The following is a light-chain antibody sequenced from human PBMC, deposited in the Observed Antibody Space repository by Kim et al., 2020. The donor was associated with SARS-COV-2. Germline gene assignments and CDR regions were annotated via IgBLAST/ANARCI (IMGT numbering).Light chain of an antibody. CDR1: HFVFNNY. Sequence: LSPGERATPSRGATHFVFNNYLAWYQQKPGQAPRLLIYDASSRPAGIPDKFRGSGSGTDFTLTITRVEPDDFAVYYCQEYGTQISFGQGTRLEIK. CDR2: DAS. J-gene: IGKJ5*01. V-gene: IGKV3D-20*01. CDR3: QEYGTQIS.